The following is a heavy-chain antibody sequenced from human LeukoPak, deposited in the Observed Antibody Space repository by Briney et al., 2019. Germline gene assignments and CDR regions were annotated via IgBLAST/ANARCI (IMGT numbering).Heavy chain of an antibody. CDR2: INPSGGST. CDR3: ARDSSDYDILTGYSDAFDI. J-gene: IGHJ3*02. V-gene: IGHV1-46*01. Sequence: VASVKVSCKASGYIFTSYFMHWVRQAPGQGLEWMGLINPSGGSTRYAQKFQGRVTMTRDMSTSTVYMELSSLRSEDTAVYYCARDSSDYDILTGYSDAFDIWGQGTMVTVSS. D-gene: IGHD3-9*01. CDR1: GYIFTSYF.